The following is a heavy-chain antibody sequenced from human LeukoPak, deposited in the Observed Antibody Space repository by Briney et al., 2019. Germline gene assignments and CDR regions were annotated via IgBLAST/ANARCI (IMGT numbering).Heavy chain of an antibody. CDR1: GFTFSSYA. Sequence: GGSLRLSCAASGFTFSSYAMHWVRQAPGKGLEWVAAISYDGSNKYSADSVKGRFTISRDNSKNTLYLQMNSLRAEDTAVYYCAKARYYYDSSGYLDYWGQGTLVTVSS. CDR2: ISYDGSNK. J-gene: IGHJ4*02. CDR3: AKARYYYDSSGYLDY. V-gene: IGHV3-30*04. D-gene: IGHD3-22*01.